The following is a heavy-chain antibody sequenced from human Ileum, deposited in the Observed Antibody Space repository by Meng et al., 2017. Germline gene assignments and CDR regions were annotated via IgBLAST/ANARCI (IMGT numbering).Heavy chain of an antibody. V-gene: IGHV3-7*04. CDR1: GFTFSNFW. D-gene: IGHD1-26*01. CDR3: ATDTRSFSGGY. Sequence: GGSLRPSCATSGFTFSNFWMKWVRQAPGKGLEWVAKTNEDGSAKYYVDSVKGRFTISRDNAKNSVFLQVNSLRVEDTAVYYCATDTRSFSGGYWGQGTLVTVSS. J-gene: IGHJ4*02. CDR2: TNEDGSAK.